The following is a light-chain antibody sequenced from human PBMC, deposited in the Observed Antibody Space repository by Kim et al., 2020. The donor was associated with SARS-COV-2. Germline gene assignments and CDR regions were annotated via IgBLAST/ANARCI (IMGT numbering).Light chain of an antibody. CDR2: GAS. CDR3: QQYGSILPQLT. J-gene: IGKJ5*01. CDR1: QSVSSNY. V-gene: IGKV3-20*01. Sequence: EIVLTQSPGTLSLSPGERATLSCRASQSVSSNYLAWYQQKPGQAPRLLIYGASSRATGIPDRFSGSGSGTDFTLTISRLEPEDFAVYYCQQYGSILPQLTLGQGTRLEIK.